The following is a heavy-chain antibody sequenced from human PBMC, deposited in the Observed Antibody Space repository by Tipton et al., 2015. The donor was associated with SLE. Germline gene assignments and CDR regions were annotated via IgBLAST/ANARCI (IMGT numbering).Heavy chain of an antibody. Sequence: GSLRLSCAASGFTFSGSAMHWVRQASGKGLEWVGRIRSKANSYATAYAASVKGRFTISRDDSKNTAYLQMNSLKTEDTAVYYCTRRWDDYYDSSGYHDAFDIWDQGTMVTVSS. J-gene: IGHJ3*02. CDR3: TRRWDDYYDSSGYHDAFDI. CDR2: IRSKANSYAT. CDR1: GFTFSGSA. D-gene: IGHD3-22*01. V-gene: IGHV3-73*01.